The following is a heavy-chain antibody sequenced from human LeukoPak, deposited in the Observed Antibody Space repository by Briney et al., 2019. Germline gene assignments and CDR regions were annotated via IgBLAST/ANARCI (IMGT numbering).Heavy chain of an antibody. CDR3: ARQEVDRGQWFPFDY. CDR2: IYTSGSI. J-gene: IGHJ4*02. Sequence: SETLSLTCTVSGGSISSGNYYWNWIRQPAGKGLGWIGRIYTSGSINYNPSLKSRVTISVDTSKNQFSLKMSSVTAADTAVYYCARQEVDRGQWFPFDYWGQGTLVTVSS. D-gene: IGHD3-10*01. V-gene: IGHV4-61*02. CDR1: GGSISSGNYY.